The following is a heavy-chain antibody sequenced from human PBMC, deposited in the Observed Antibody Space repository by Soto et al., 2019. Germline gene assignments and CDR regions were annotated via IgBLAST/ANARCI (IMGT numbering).Heavy chain of an antibody. J-gene: IGHJ4*02. CDR2: IDSRGRTL. V-gene: IGHV3-11*01. CDR1: GFTFSDYS. Sequence: GGSLRLSCVASGFTFSDYSRSWIRQAPGKGLEWLAFIDSRGRTLSYAYSVRGRFTISRDNAKNSVYLQMDSLRADDTAVYYCARQAASNYIDSWGQGNSVTVS. D-gene: IGHD2-2*01. CDR3: ARQAASNYIDS.